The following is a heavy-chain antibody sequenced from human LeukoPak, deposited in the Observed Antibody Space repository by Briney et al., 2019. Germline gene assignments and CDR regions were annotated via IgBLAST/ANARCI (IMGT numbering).Heavy chain of an antibody. D-gene: IGHD2-15*01. V-gene: IGHV4-59*01. CDR1: GVSISSYY. CDR2: IYYSGST. Sequence: SETLPLTCTVTGVSISSYYWSWIRQPPGRGLEWIGNIYYSGSTNYNPSLKSRVTISVDTSKNQFSLKLNSVTAADTAVYYCARDLGYCSGGSCYPWFDPWGQGTLVTVSS. CDR3: ARDLGYCSGGSCYPWFDP. J-gene: IGHJ5*02.